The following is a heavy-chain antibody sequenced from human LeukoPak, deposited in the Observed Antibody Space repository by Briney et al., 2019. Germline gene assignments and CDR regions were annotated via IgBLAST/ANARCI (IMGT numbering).Heavy chain of an antibody. Sequence: PSETLSLTCNVSGYSISSGYFWGWVRQPPGKGLEWIGSIYQRATVHYNPSLKSRVTISVDTSKNQFSLKLSSVTAADTAVYYCARHRPWFGELNFDYWGQGTLVTVSS. CDR2: IYQRATV. D-gene: IGHD3-10*01. V-gene: IGHV4-38-2*02. CDR1: GYSISSGYF. CDR3: ARHRPWFGELNFDY. J-gene: IGHJ4*02.